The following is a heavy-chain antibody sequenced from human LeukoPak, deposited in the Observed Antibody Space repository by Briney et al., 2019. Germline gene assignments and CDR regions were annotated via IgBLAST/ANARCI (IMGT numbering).Heavy chain of an antibody. J-gene: IGHJ5*02. CDR2: IKQDGSVT. Sequence: GGSLRLSCAASGFTFSVYWMSWVRQAPGKGLEWVANIKQDGSVTTYVDSVKGRFTISRDNAKNSLDLQMNNLRGEDTAVYYCAVNPNSGIYPTWGQGTLVTVSS. CDR1: GFTFSVYW. D-gene: IGHD3-10*01. CDR3: AVNPNSGIYPT. V-gene: IGHV3-7*01.